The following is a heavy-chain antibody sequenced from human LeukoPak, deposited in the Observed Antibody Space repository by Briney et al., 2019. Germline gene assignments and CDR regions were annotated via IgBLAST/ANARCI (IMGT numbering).Heavy chain of an antibody. Sequence: GSLRLSCAASGFTFSNFPMTWVRQAPGKGLEWVSSINSGSTYTYYTESVKGRFTVSRDNAKNSLLLQMNSLRAEDTAIYYCARSLTTLTYEGYWGQGTLVTVSS. D-gene: IGHD1-1*01. CDR1: GFTFSNFP. CDR3: ARSLTTLTYEGY. J-gene: IGHJ4*02. V-gene: IGHV3-21*01. CDR2: INSGSTYT.